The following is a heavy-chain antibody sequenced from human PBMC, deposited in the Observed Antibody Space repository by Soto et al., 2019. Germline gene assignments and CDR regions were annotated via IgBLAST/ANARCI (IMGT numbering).Heavy chain of an antibody. CDR1: GFTFSSYS. D-gene: IGHD3-3*01. CDR2: ISSSSSYI. J-gene: IGHJ6*02. CDR3: ARGSLIFGVAIWFGMDV. Sequence: PGGSLRLSFAASGFTFSSYSMNWVRQSPGEGLEWVSSISSSSSYIYYADSVKGRFTISRDNAKNSLYLQMNSLRAEDTAVYYCARGSLIFGVAIWFGMDVWGQGTTVTVSS. V-gene: IGHV3-21*01.